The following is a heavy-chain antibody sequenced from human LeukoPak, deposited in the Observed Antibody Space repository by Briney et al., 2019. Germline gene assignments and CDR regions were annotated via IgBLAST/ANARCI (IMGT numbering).Heavy chain of an antibody. CDR2: LYHSDSA. CDR1: GYSISNGYY. J-gene: IGHJ6*03. V-gene: IGHV4-38-2*01. CDR3: ARQHDYSYYYYIDV. Sequence: SETLSLTCAVSGYSISNGYYWVWIRQPPGRGLEWIGSLYHSDSAYYNTSLRSRVSMSVDTSKNQFSLTLSFVTAADTAVYYCARQHDYSYYYYIDVWGSGTTVTVSS.